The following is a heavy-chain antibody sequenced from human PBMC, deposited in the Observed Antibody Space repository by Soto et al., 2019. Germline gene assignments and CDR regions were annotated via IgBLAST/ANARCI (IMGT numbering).Heavy chain of an antibody. Sequence: QVQLVESGGGVVQPGRSLRLSCAASGFTFSSYGMHWVRQAPGKGLEWVAVISYDGSNKYYADSVKGRFTISRDNSKNTLYLQMNSLRAEDTAVYYCAKDKWYCSGGSCATYFDYWGQGTLVTVSS. CDR1: GFTFSSYG. D-gene: IGHD2-15*01. CDR3: AKDKWYCSGGSCATYFDY. J-gene: IGHJ4*02. CDR2: ISYDGSNK. V-gene: IGHV3-30*18.